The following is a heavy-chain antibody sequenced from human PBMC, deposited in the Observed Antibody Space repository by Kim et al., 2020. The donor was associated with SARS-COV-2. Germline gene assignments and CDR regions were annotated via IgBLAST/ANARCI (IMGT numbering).Heavy chain of an antibody. D-gene: IGHD3-3*01. Sequence: SETLSLTCTVSGGSMSSYYWSWIRQPPGKGLEWIGYIYYSGSTNYNPSLKSRVTISVDTSKNQFSLKLSSVTAADTAVYYCARDRMNWSGYFGYHYGMDVWGQGTTVTVSS. CDR3: ARDRMNWSGYFGYHYGMDV. CDR2: IYYSGST. CDR1: GGSMSSYY. J-gene: IGHJ6*02. V-gene: IGHV4-59*01.